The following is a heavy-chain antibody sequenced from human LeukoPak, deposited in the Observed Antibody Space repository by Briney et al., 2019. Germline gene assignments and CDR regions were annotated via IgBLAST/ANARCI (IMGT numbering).Heavy chain of an antibody. D-gene: IGHD3-9*01. CDR1: GGSFSGYY. Sequence: SETQSLTCAVYGGSFSGYYWSWIRQPPGKGLEWIGEINHSGSTNYNPSLKSRVTISVDTSKNQFSLKLSSVTAADTAVYYCARHQGILTGYQKYYYYYMDVWGKGTTVTISS. V-gene: IGHV4-34*01. J-gene: IGHJ6*03. CDR2: INHSGST. CDR3: ARHQGILTGYQKYYYYYMDV.